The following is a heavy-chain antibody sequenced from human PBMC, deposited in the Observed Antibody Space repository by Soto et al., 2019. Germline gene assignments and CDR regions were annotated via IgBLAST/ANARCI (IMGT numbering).Heavy chain of an antibody. D-gene: IGHD5-12*01. CDR2: IYYSGST. Sequence: PSETLSLTCTVSGGSISSYYWSWIRQPPGKGLEWIGYIYYSGSTNYNPSLKSRVTISVDTSKNQFSLKLSSVTAADTAVYYCARADKGYSGYGSLDLWGQGTFVSVSS. J-gene: IGHJ4*02. CDR3: ARADKGYSGYGSLDL. V-gene: IGHV4-59*01. CDR1: GGSISSYY.